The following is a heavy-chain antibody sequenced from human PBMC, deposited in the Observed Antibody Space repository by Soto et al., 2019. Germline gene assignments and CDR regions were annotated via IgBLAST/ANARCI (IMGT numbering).Heavy chain of an antibody. D-gene: IGHD3-9*01. V-gene: IGHV4-39*01. CDR1: GGSISSSSYY. Sequence: SETLSLTCTGSGGSISSSSYYWGWIRQPPGKGLEWIGSIYYSGSTYYNPSLKSRVTISVDTCKNQFSLKLISVTAADTAVYDGSRPGLDWGSLEDWGQGARVTVSS. J-gene: IGHJ4*02. CDR2: IYYSGST. CDR3: SRPGLDWGSLED.